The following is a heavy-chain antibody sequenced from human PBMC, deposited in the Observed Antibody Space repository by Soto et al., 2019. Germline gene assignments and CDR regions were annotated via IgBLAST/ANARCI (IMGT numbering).Heavy chain of an antibody. Sequence: QVQLHQWGAGLLKPSETLSLTCSVYGESFSGFFWTWVRLPPGPGLEWIGEMNRGGSSNYNPSLKSRVTISVDASKNQFSLTLTSVTAADTGVYFCARRIPGYRHYMDVWGKGTTVTVSS. J-gene: IGHJ6*03. CDR2: MNRGGSS. D-gene: IGHD3-16*02. CDR3: ARRIPGYRHYMDV. V-gene: IGHV4-34*01. CDR1: GESFSGFF.